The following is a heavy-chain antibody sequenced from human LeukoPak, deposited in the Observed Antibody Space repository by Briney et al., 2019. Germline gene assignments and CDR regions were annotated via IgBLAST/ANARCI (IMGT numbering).Heavy chain of an antibody. J-gene: IGHJ4*02. Sequence: ASVKVSCKASGYTFTSYGISWVRQAPGQGLEWMGWISAYNGNTNYAQKLQGRVTMTRDTSISTAYMELSRLRSDDTAVYYCARVSVAGTSLDYWGQGTLVTVSS. CDR1: GYTFTSYG. V-gene: IGHV1-18*01. CDR2: ISAYNGNT. CDR3: ARVSVAGTSLDY. D-gene: IGHD6-19*01.